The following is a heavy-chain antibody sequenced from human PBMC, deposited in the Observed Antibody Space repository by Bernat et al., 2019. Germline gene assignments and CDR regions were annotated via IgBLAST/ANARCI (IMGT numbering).Heavy chain of an antibody. Sequence: QVQLVQSGAEVKKPGASVKVSCKASGYTFTSYGISWVRQAPGQGLEWMGWISAYNGNTHYAQKLQGRVTMTTDTSTSTAYMELRSLRSDDTAVYYCARHCSGGSCYSGDYYYGMDVWGQGTTVTVSS. D-gene: IGHD2-15*01. CDR2: ISAYNGNT. J-gene: IGHJ6*02. V-gene: IGHV1-18*01. CDR1: GYTFTSYG. CDR3: ARHCSGGSCYSGDYYYGMDV.